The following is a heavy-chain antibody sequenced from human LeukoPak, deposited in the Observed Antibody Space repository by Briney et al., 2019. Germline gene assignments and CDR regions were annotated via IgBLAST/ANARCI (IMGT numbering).Heavy chain of an antibody. CDR3: ARDAMVYYFDY. V-gene: IGHV3-30-3*01. J-gene: IGHJ4*02. CDR1: GFTFSSYA. CDR2: TSYDGSNK. Sequence: GGSLRLSCAASGFTFSSYAMHWVRQAPGKGLEGVAVTSYDGSNKYYADSVKGRFTISRDNSKNTLYLQVNSLRAEDTAVYYCARDAMVYYFDYWGQGTLVTVSS. D-gene: IGHD5-18*01.